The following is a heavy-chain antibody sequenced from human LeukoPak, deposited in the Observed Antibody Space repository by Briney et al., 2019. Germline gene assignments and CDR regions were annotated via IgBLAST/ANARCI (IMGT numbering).Heavy chain of an antibody. Sequence: SETLSLTCTVSGGSISSSSYYWGWIRQPPGKGLEWIGSIYYSGSTYYNPSLKSRVTISVDTSKNQFSLKLSSVTAADTAVYYLAGTKFYYDSSCYYPLDYWGQGTLVTVSS. CDR2: IYYSGST. D-gene: IGHD3-22*01. V-gene: IGHV4-39*07. CDR3: AGTKFYYDSSCYYPLDY. J-gene: IGHJ4*02. CDR1: GGSISSSSYY.